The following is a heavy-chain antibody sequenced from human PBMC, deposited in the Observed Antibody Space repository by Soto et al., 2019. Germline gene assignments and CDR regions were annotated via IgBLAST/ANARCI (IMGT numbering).Heavy chain of an antibody. Sequence: EVQLVESVGGLVQPGGSLRLSCAASGFTFSSYSMNWVRQAPGKGLEWVSYISSSSSTIYYADSVKGRFTISRDNAKNSLYLQMNSLRDEDTAVYYCARDKQGGGPDYFDYWGQGTLVTVSS. J-gene: IGHJ4*02. D-gene: IGHD3-16*01. CDR3: ARDKQGGGPDYFDY. CDR2: ISSSSSTI. V-gene: IGHV3-48*02. CDR1: GFTFSSYS.